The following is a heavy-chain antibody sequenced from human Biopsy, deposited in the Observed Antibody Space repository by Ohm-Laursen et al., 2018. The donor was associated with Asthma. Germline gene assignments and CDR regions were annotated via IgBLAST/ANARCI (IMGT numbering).Heavy chain of an antibody. J-gene: IGHJ6*02. V-gene: IGHV1-18*01. CDR2: ISVYNGNT. CDR3: ARAVDYSHYYGIDV. CDR1: GYTFNSAG. Sequence: ASVKVSFKTSGYTFNSAGITWVQQAPGQGLEWMGWISVYNGNTKVAQKLQDRVTMITDTSTSTAYMELRSLRSDDTAVYFCARAVDYSHYYGIDVWGQGTTVTVS. D-gene: IGHD2-15*01.